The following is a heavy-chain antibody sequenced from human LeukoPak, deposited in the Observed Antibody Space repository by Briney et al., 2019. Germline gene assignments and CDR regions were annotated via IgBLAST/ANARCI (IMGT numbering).Heavy chain of an antibody. CDR2: IYHSGST. D-gene: IGHD6-19*01. Sequence: SETLSLTCTVSGYSISSGYYWGWIRQPPGKGLEWIGSIYHSGSTYYNPSLKSRVTISVDTSKNQFSLKLSSVTAADTAVYYCARDLSGWYESFGEYFQHWGQGTLVTVSS. CDR1: GYSISSGYY. CDR3: ARDLSGWYESFGEYFQH. J-gene: IGHJ1*01. V-gene: IGHV4-38-2*02.